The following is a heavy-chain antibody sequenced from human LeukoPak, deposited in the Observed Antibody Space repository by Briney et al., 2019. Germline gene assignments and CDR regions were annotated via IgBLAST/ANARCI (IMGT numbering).Heavy chain of an antibody. D-gene: IGHD2-15*01. Sequence: PGGSLRLSCAASGFTFSSYSMNWVRQAPGKGLEWVSSISSSSSYIYYADSVKGRFTISRDNSKNTLYLQMNSLRGEDTAVYYCAKATLGSCSGVRCYPFDCWGQGTLVTVSS. V-gene: IGHV3-21*04. CDR1: GFTFSSYS. J-gene: IGHJ4*02. CDR2: ISSSSSYI. CDR3: AKATLGSCSGVRCYPFDC.